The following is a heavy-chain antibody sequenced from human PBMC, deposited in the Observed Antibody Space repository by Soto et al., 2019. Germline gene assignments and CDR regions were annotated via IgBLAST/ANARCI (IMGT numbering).Heavy chain of an antibody. CDR1: GFTFSSYW. V-gene: IGHV3-7*01. CDR3: ARGDSSTPGYFDY. CDR2: IKQDGSEE. Sequence: EVQLVESGGGLVQPGGSLRLSCAASGFTFSSYWRSWVRQAPGKGLEWVANIKQDGSEEYYVDSVKGRFTISRDNAKNSLYLQMNSLRAEDTAVYYCARGDSSTPGYFDYWGQGTLVTVSS. J-gene: IGHJ4*02. D-gene: IGHD6-13*01.